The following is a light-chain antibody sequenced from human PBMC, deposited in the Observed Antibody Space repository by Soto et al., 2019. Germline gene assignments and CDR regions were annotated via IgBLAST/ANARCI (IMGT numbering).Light chain of an antibody. Sequence: QSVLTQPASVSGSPGQSIAISCTGTSSDIGTYNLVSWYQQHPGKAPKLMISEVNKRPSGVSDRFSGSKSGDTASLTISGLRTEDEADYYCCSFAGSGTGVFGTGTKLTVL. V-gene: IGLV2-23*02. CDR3: CSFAGSGTGV. CDR1: SSDIGTYNL. CDR2: EVN. J-gene: IGLJ1*01.